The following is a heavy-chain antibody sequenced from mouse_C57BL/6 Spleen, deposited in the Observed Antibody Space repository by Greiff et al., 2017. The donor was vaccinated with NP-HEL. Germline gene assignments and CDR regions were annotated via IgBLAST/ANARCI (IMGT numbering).Heavy chain of an antibody. CDR3: ARGNWEEGN. J-gene: IGHJ2*01. CDR1: GYTFTSYW. V-gene: IGHV1-50*01. D-gene: IGHD4-1*01. CDR2: IDPSDSYT. Sequence: QVQLQQPGAELVKPGASVKLSCKASGYTFTSYWMQWVKQRPGQGLEWIGEIDPSDSYTNYNQKFKGKATLTVDTASSTAYMQLSSLTSEDSAVYYCARGNWEEGNWGQSTTLTVSS.